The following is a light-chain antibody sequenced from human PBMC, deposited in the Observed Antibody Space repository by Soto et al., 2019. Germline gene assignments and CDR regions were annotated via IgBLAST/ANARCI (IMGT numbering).Light chain of an antibody. CDR2: GIS. CDR1: QSVSNSY. J-gene: IGKJ2*01. Sequence: ESGLTQSPGTLSLSPGERATLSCRASQSVSNSYFAWYQQKPGQAPRLLIYGISSSATGIPDRFSGSGSGTDFTLNISRLEPEDFVVYYGQQYSTVPHTFGQGTKLEVK. V-gene: IGKV3-20*01. CDR3: QQYSTVPHT.